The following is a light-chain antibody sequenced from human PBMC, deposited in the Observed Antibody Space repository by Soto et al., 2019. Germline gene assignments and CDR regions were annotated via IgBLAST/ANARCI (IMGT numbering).Light chain of an antibody. J-gene: IGKJ5*01. CDR1: QSVSSY. Sequence: IVLPHSPATISLSPCERAPLSFLASQSVSSYLAWYQQKPGQAPRLLIYDASNRATGIPARFSGSGSGTDFTLTISSLEPEDFAVYYCQQRSNWPINFGQGTRRENK. CDR3: QQRSNWPIN. CDR2: DAS. V-gene: IGKV3-11*01.